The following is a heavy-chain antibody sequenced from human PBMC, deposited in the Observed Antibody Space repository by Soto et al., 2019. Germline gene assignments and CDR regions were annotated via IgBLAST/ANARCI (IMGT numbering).Heavy chain of an antibody. J-gene: IGHJ6*02. CDR2: TYYRSKWYN. Sequence: SQTLALPYALSGDSVSSNRSACNCIRQSPSRGLELLGRTYYRSKWYNDYAVSVKSRITINPDTSKNQFSLQLNSVTPEDTAVYYCARGRIFGVVIPYYYYGMDVWGQGTTVTVSS. V-gene: IGHV6-1*01. CDR3: ARGRIFGVVIPYYYYGMDV. D-gene: IGHD3-3*01. CDR1: GDSVSSNRSA.